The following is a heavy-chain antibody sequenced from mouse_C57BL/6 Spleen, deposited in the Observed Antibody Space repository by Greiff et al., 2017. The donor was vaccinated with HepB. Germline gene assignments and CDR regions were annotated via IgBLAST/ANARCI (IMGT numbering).Heavy chain of an antibody. V-gene: IGHV5-17*01. CDR3: ASEDTTEDAMDY. J-gene: IGHJ4*01. CDR2: ISSGSSTI. Sequence: EVKLVESGGGLVKPGGSLKLSCAASGFTFSDYGMHWVRQAPEKGLEWVAYISSGSSTIYYADTVKGRFTISRDNAKNTLFLQMTSLRSEDTAMYYCASEDTTEDAMDYWGQGTSVTVSS. CDR1: GFTFSDYG. D-gene: IGHD1-1*01.